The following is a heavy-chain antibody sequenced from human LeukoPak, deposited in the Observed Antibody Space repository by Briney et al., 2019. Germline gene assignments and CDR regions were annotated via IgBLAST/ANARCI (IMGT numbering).Heavy chain of an antibody. CDR1: GGSFSGYY. J-gene: IGHJ4*02. CDR3: ARGKSRRGGPGV. D-gene: IGHD2-2*01. Sequence: SETLSLTCAVYGGSFSGYYWSWIRQPPGKGLEWIGEINHSGSTNYNPSLKSRVTISVDTSKSQFSLKLSSVTAADTAVYYCARGKSRRGGPGVGGQETLVTVSS. V-gene: IGHV4-34*01. CDR2: INHSGST.